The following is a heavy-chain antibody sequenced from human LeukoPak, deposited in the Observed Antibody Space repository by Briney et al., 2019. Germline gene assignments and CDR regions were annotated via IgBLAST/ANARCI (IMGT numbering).Heavy chain of an antibody. V-gene: IGHV3-7*01. CDR2: IKQDGSEK. CDR1: GFTFSRNW. CDR3: ARHSGTSLDS. Sequence: GRSLRLSCAASGFTFSRNWMTWVRQAPGKGQEWVANIKQDGSEKYYVDSVKGRFTISRDNAKNSLSLQMNSLRAEDTAVYYCARHSGTSLDSWGQGTLITVSP. J-gene: IGHJ4*02. D-gene: IGHD1-26*01.